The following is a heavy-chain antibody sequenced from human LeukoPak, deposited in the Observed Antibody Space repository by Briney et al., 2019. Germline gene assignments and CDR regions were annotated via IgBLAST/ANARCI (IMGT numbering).Heavy chain of an antibody. CDR1: GYTFTKYG. V-gene: IGHV1-18*04. J-gene: IGHJ6*02. CDR2: ISGYNGNT. D-gene: IGHD3-10*01. CDR3: GRDYYYGTSAPYNFGIDV. Sequence: GASVKVSCKASGYTFTKYGISWVRQAPGQGPEWMGWISGYNGNTNYAQKFQGRVTMTTDTSTSTAYMELRDLKSDDTAVYYCGRDYYYGTSAPYNFGIDVWGQGTTVTVSS.